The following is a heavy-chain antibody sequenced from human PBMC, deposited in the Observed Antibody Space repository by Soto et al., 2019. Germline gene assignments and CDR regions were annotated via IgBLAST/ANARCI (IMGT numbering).Heavy chain of an antibody. Sequence: ASVKVSCKASGYTFTSYAMHWVRQAPGQRLEWKGWINAGNGNTKYSQKFQGRVTITRDTSASTAYMELSSLRSEDTAVYYCARAYYDFWSGSRGAFDIWGQGTMVTVSS. CDR1: GYTFTSYA. CDR2: INAGNGNT. D-gene: IGHD3-3*01. J-gene: IGHJ3*02. CDR3: ARAYYDFWSGSRGAFDI. V-gene: IGHV1-3*01.